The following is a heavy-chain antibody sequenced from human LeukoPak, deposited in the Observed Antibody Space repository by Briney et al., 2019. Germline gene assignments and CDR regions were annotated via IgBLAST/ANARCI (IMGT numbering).Heavy chain of an antibody. J-gene: IGHJ4*02. Sequence: SETLSLTCTVSGGSISSYYWSWIRQPPGKGLEWIGYSYYSGSTNYNPSLKSRVTISVDTSNKQFALNLRSVTAADTAVYYCARHVCYYGSEIGYYFDSWGRGTLVTVSS. V-gene: IGHV4-59*08. CDR2: SYYSGST. CDR1: GGSISSYY. CDR3: ARHVCYYGSEIGYYFDS. D-gene: IGHD3-10*01.